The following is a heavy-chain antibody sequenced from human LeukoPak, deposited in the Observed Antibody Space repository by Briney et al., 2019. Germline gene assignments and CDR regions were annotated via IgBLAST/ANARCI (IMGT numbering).Heavy chain of an antibody. CDR2: IWYDGSNK. V-gene: IGHV3-33*01. Sequence: GGSLRLSCAASGFTLSSYGMHWVRQAPGKGLEWVALIWYDGSNKYYTDSVKGRLTISRDNSKNTLYLQMNSLRAEDTAIYYCAREGPRGNSQFDYWGQGTLVTVSS. CDR3: AREGPRGNSQFDY. J-gene: IGHJ4*02. CDR1: GFTLSSYG. D-gene: IGHD2/OR15-2a*01.